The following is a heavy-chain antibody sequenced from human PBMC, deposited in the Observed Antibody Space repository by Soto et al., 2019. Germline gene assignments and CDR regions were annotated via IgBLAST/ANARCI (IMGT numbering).Heavy chain of an antibody. V-gene: IGHV3-13*01. J-gene: IGHJ3*02. CDR1: GFTFSTYD. CDR2: IAVAGDT. D-gene: IGHD4-17*01. CDR3: AREMTTVTYDGCDI. Sequence: EVQLVESGGALVQPGGSLRLSCAASGFTFSTYDMHWVCQVTGKGLEWVSAIAVAGDTYYSDSVKGRFTISRDNAKNSFYLQMNSLRAGDTALYYCAREMTTVTYDGCDIWGQGTMVTVSS.